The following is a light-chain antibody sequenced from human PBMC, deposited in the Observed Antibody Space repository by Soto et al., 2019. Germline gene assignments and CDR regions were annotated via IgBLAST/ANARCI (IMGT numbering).Light chain of an antibody. J-gene: IGKJ1*01. CDR3: QHYNTYPWT. V-gene: IGKV1-5*01. CDR1: QSISSW. Sequence: DIQMTQSPSTLSASVGDRVTITCRASQSISSWLAWYQQKPGKAPKVLIFDASSLESGVPSRFSGSGSATEFTLTISLLQHDDFATYYCQHYNTYPWTFGQGTKVEIK. CDR2: DAS.